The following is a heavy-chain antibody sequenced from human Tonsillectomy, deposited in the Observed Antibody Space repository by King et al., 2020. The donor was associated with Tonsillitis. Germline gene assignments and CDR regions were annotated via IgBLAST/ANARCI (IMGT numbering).Heavy chain of an antibody. CDR3: TTMITSFGVVVN. Sequence: VQLVESGGGLVKPGGSLRLSCAASGFTFSNAWMSWVRQAPGKGLEWVGRIKSKNDGGTTDYAAPVKGRFTISRDDSKNTLYLQMNSLKTEYTAVYYCTTMITSFGVVVNWGQGTLVTVSS. CDR2: IKSKNDGGTT. V-gene: IGHV3-15*01. CDR1: GFTFSNAW. D-gene: IGHD3-3*01. J-gene: IGHJ4*02.